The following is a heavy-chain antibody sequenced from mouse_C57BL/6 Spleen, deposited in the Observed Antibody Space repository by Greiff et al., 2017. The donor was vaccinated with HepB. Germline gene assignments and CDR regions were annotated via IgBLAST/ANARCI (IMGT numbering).Heavy chain of an antibody. Sequence: VQLQQPGAELVKPGASVKLSCKASGYTFTSYWMHWVKQRPGQGLEWIGMIHPNSGSTNYNEKFKSKATLTVDKSSSTAYMQLSSLTSEDSAVYYCARESSNSYYFDYWGQGTTLTVSS. CDR3: ARESSNSYYFDY. J-gene: IGHJ2*01. V-gene: IGHV1-64*01. CDR2: IHPNSGST. CDR1: GYTFTSYW. D-gene: IGHD2-5*01.